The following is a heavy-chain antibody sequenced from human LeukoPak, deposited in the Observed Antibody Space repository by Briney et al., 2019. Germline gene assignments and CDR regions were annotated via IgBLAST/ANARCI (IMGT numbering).Heavy chain of an antibody. D-gene: IGHD3-9*01. J-gene: IGHJ4*02. Sequence: SETLSLTCIVSGDSISNYYWSWTRQPPGKGLEWIGYIYFSGTTNYNPSLKSRVTISVDTSKNQFSLKLSSMTAADTAVYYCARLSHPSGSDWFFDYWGQGTLVTVSS. V-gene: IGHV4-59*08. CDR3: ARLSHPSGSDWFFDY. CDR1: GDSISNYY. CDR2: IYFSGTT.